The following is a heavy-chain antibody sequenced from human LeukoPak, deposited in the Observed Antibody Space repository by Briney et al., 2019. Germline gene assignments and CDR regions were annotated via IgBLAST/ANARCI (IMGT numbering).Heavy chain of an antibody. D-gene: IGHD6-13*01. CDR1: GSTFSTYR. CDR3: ATVGSSWFYDY. CDR2: FSSSSGTM. V-gene: IGHV3-48*01. Sequence: GGSLRLSCAASGSTFSTYRMNWVRQAPGKGLEWVSYFSSSSGTMYYADSVRGRFTISRDIAKNSLYLQMNSLRAEDTAVYYCATVGSSWFYDYWGQGTLVTVSS. J-gene: IGHJ4*02.